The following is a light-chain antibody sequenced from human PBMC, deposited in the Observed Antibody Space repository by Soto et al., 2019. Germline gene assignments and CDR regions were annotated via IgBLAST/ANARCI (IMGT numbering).Light chain of an antibody. V-gene: IGKV3-20*01. CDR3: QQYGNSPLT. J-gene: IGKJ4*01. CDR2: DAS. Sequence: EIELTQSPGTLSLSPGERATLSCRASQSVSSSYLAWYQQKPGQAPRLLIYDASSRATGIPDRFSGSGSGTDFTLTISRLQPEDFAVYYCQQYGNSPLTFGGGTKVDI. CDR1: QSVSSSY.